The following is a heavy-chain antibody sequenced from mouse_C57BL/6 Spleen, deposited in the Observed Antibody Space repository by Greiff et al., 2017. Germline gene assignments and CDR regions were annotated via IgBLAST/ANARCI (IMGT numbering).Heavy chain of an antibody. J-gene: IGHJ3*01. CDR3: ARDDYDGVAY. CDR1: GYSITSGYY. Sequence: ESGPGLVKPSQSLSLTCSVTGYSITSGYYWNWIRQFPGNKLEWMGYISYDGSNNYNPSLKNRISITRDTSKNQFFLKLNSVTTEDTATYYCARDDYDGVAYWGQGTLVTVSA. V-gene: IGHV3-6*01. D-gene: IGHD2-4*01. CDR2: ISYDGSN.